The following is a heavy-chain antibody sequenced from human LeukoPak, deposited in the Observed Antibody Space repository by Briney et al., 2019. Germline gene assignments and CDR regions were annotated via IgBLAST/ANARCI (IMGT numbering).Heavy chain of an antibody. D-gene: IGHD6-13*01. CDR1: GGTFSSYA. J-gene: IGHJ5*02. CDR2: IIPIFGTA. Sequence: PWASVKVSSKASGGTFSSYAISWVRPAPGQGLEWMGGIIPIFGTANYAQKFQGRVTITADKSTSTAYMELSSLRSEDTAVYYCAREGAAYSSSWPVNWFDPWGQGTLVTVSS. V-gene: IGHV1-69*06. CDR3: AREGAAYSSSWPVNWFDP.